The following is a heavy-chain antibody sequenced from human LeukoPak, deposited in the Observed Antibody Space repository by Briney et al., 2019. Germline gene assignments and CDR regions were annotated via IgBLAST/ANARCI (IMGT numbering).Heavy chain of an antibody. D-gene: IGHD2-15*01. CDR2: ISNNGGYT. Sequence: GGSLRLSCAASGFTFSSSAMSWVRQAPGKGLEWVSAISNNGGYTYYADSVQGRFTISRDNSKSTLCLLMNSLRAEDMAVYYCAKQLGYCSDGSCYFPYWGQGTLVTVSS. J-gene: IGHJ4*02. V-gene: IGHV3-23*01. CDR1: GFTFSSSA. CDR3: AKQLGYCSDGSCYFPY.